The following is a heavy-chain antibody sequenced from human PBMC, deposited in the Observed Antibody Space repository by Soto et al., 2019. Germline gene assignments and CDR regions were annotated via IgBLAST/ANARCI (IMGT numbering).Heavy chain of an antibody. J-gene: IGHJ3*02. V-gene: IGHV3-9*01. Sequence: GGSLRLSCAASGFTFDDYAMHWVRQAPGKGLEWVSGISWNSGSIGYADSVKGRFTISRDNAKNSLYLQMNSLRVEDTALYYCAKAYRGWSTLLGVFDIWGQGTMVTVSS. D-gene: IGHD6-19*01. CDR2: ISWNSGSI. CDR3: AKAYRGWSTLLGVFDI. CDR1: GFTFDDYA.